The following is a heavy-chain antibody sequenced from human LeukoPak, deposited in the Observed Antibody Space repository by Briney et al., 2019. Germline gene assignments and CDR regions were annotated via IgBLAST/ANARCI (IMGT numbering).Heavy chain of an antibody. J-gene: IGHJ4*02. CDR1: GFTVNNNY. CDR2: LYSNSIT. D-gene: IGHD3-22*01. V-gene: IGHV3-53*01. Sequence: GGSLRLSCAASGFTVNNNYMSWVRQAPGKGLEWVSVLYSNSITYYADSVKGRFTISRDSSKNTLYLQMNSLRAEDTAVYYCARGITMTIVAPGYWCQGTLVTVSS. CDR3: ARGITMTIVAPGY.